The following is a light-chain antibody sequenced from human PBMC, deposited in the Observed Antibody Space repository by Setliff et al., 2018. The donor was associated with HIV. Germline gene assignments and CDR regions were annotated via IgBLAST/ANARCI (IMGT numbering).Light chain of an antibody. CDR1: SSNIGSNT. Sequence: VLTQPPSASGTPGQRVTISCSGSSSNIGSNTVNWYQQLPGTAPKLLIYRDNQRPSGVPDRFSGSKSGTSASLAISGLQSEDEADYYCAAWDDSLNGYVFGTGTKVTVL. V-gene: IGLV1-44*01. CDR2: RDN. J-gene: IGLJ1*01. CDR3: AAWDDSLNGYV.